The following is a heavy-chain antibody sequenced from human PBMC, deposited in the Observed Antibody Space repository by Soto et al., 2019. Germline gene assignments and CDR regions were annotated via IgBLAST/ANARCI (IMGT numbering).Heavy chain of an antibody. V-gene: IGHV1-8*01. J-gene: IGHJ5*02. D-gene: IGHD3-10*01. Sequence: GASVKVSCKASGYTFTSYDIYWVRQATGQGLEWMGWMNPNSGNTGYAQKFQGRVTMTRNTSISTAYMELSSLRSEDTAVYYCARGRWGSGLNWFDPSGQGTLVTVSS. CDR2: MNPNSGNT. CDR1: GYTFTSYD. CDR3: ARGRWGSGLNWFDP.